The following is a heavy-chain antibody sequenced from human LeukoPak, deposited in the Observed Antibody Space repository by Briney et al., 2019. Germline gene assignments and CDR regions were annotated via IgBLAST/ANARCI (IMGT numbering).Heavy chain of an antibody. V-gene: IGHV3-23*01. J-gene: IGHJ3*02. CDR1: GFTFSSYA. D-gene: IGHD3-10*01. Sequence: GGSLRLSCAASGFTFSSYAMSWVRQAPGKGLEWVSAVSGSGGSTYYADSVKGRFTISRDNSKNTLYLQMNSLRAEDTAVYYCAKAVVRGVNAFDIWGQGTMVTVSS. CDR3: AKAVVRGVNAFDI. CDR2: VSGSGGST.